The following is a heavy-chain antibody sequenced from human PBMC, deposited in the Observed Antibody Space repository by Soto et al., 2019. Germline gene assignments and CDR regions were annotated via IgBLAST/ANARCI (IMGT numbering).Heavy chain of an antibody. D-gene: IGHD2-2*01. Sequence: SETLSLTCTVSGGSISSYYWSCIRQPPGKGLEWIGYIYYSGSTNYNPSLKSRVTISVDTSKKQFSLKLSSVTAADTAVYYCARHRTAYQRYFDYWGQGTLVTVSS. V-gene: IGHV4-59*08. CDR2: IYYSGST. CDR1: GGSISSYY. J-gene: IGHJ4*02. CDR3: ARHRTAYQRYFDY.